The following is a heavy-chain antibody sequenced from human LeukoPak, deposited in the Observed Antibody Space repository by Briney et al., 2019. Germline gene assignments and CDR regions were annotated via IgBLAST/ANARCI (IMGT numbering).Heavy chain of an antibody. J-gene: IGHJ4*02. D-gene: IGHD6-19*01. CDR2: IYYSGST. V-gene: IGHV4-39*07. CDR3: ARIGSGWYEYYFDY. Sequence: SETLSLTCTVSGGSISSSSYYWGWIRQPPGKGLEWIGSIYYSGSTYYNPSLKGRVTISVDTSKNQFSLKLSSVTAADTAVYYCARIGSGWYEYYFDYWGQGTLVTVSS. CDR1: GGSISSSSYY.